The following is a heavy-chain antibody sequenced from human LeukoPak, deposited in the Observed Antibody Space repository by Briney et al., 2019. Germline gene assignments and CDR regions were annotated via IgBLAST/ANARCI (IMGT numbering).Heavy chain of an antibody. CDR2: VSGGGTST. J-gene: IGHJ4*02. CDR1: GFIFSDYN. V-gene: IGHV3-23*01. Sequence: PGGSLRLSCAASGFIFSDYNMHWVRQVPGKGLEWVSSVSGGGTSTWYADSVKGRFSISRDDSKNMQFLQMNSLRPEDTALYFCAKRITVSAGFSFDSWGQGILVTVSS. D-gene: IGHD6-19*01. CDR3: AKRITVSAGFSFDS.